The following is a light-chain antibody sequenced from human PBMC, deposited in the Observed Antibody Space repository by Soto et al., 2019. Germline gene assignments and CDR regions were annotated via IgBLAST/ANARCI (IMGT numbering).Light chain of an antibody. CDR2: DAS. J-gene: IGKJ1*01. CDR3: QQYNSYPWT. CDR1: QSIRSW. V-gene: IGKV1-5*01. Sequence: DIQMTQSPSTLSTSVGDRVTITCRASQSIRSWLAWYQQKPGKAPKLLIYDASSLESGVPSRFSGSGSGPEFTLTISSLHPDDFATYYCQQYNSYPWTFGQGTRVELK.